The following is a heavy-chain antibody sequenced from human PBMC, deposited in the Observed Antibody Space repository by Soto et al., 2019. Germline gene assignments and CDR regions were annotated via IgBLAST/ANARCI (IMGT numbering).Heavy chain of an antibody. Sequence: QITLKESGRTLVKPTQTLTLTCTFSGFSLSTSGVGVGWIRQPPGKALEWLAVIYWDDDKRYSPSLKTRVTITKDTSKNQVVLTMTNMGPVDTATYFCAHSNCSSGRCHAFGLAYWGQGTLVTVSS. CDR3: AHSNCSSGRCHAFGLAY. CDR2: IYWDDDK. J-gene: IGHJ4*02. D-gene: IGHD2-2*01. V-gene: IGHV2-5*02. CDR1: GFSLSTSGVG.